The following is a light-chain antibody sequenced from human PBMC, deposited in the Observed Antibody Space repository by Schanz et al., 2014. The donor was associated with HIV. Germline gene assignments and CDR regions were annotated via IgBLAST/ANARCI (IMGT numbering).Light chain of an antibody. CDR1: SSDVGGYKF. Sequence: QSALTQPASLSGSPGQSITISCTGTSSDVGGYKFVSWYQQHPGKAPKLLLYDVSIRVRPSRVPDRFSGSKSGTAASLAITGLQADDEADYYCSSYTSSSTLVVFGGGTKLTVL. V-gene: IGLV2-14*01. CDR3: SSYTSSSTLVV. J-gene: IGLJ2*01. CDR2: DVS.